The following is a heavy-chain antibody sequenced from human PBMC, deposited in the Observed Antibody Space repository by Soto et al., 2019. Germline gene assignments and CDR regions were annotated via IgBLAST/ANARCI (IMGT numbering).Heavy chain of an antibody. CDR1: GASVAGGSYY. J-gene: IGHJ5*02. CDR3: ARDTYSGYDFGL. CDR2: IPSRGRP. D-gene: IGHD5-12*01. Sequence: QVQLRESGPGLVKPSQTLSLTCSVSGASVAGGSYYWSWVRQPPGKGLEWIGYIPSRGRPFYNPSLTIRGTISADTSKNHLSLQLTSVTAADTAVYYCARDTYSGYDFGLWGQGTLVTVSS. V-gene: IGHV4-30-4*01.